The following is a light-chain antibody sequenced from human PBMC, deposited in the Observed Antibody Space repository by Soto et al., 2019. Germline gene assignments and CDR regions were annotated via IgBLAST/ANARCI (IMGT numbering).Light chain of an antibody. Sequence: QSVLTQPPSASGTPGQRVTISCSGSTSNIGSNYVYWYQQFPGTAPKLLIFGKNRRPSGVPDRFSGSKSDTSASLAISGLRSEDEADYCCAAWDDSLNGVVFGGGTKLTVL. V-gene: IGLV1-47*02. CDR1: TSNIGSNY. J-gene: IGLJ2*01. CDR3: AAWDDSLNGVV. CDR2: GKN.